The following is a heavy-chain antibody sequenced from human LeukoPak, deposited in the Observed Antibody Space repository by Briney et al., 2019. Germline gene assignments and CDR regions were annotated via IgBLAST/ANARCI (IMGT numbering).Heavy chain of an antibody. V-gene: IGHV4-59*01. CDR2: IYYSGST. CDR3: AREGSSGRLDY. Sequence: PSETLSLTCTVSGGSISCYYWSWIRQPPGKGLEWIGYIYYSGSTNYNPSLKSRVTISVDTSKNQFSLKLSSMTAADTAVYYCAREGSSGRLDYWGQGTLVTVSS. D-gene: IGHD6-19*01. J-gene: IGHJ4*02. CDR1: GGSISCYY.